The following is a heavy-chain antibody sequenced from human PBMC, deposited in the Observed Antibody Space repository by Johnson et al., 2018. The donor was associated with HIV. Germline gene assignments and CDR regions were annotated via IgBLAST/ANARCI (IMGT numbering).Heavy chain of an antibody. CDR1: GFTFSSYG. CDR2: IRYDGSNK. J-gene: IGHJ3*01. CDR3: AKGEAQEGWIQLWSYAFDF. V-gene: IGHV3-30*02. D-gene: IGHD5-18*01. Sequence: QVQLVESGGGVVQPGGSLRLSCAASGFTFSSYGMHWVRQAPGKGLEWVAFIRYDGSNKYYADSVKGRYNIYGDNSRNTLYLQMSNLRTEETAVYYCAKGEAQEGWIQLWSYAFDFWGRGTLVTVSS.